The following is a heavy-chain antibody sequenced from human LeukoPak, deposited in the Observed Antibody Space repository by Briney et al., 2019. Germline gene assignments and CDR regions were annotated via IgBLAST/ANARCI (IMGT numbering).Heavy chain of an antibody. J-gene: IGHJ4*02. V-gene: IGHV3-21*01. CDR3: AKERRGYSYGYIDY. CDR1: GFIFSTYN. Sequence: GGSLRLSCAASGFIFSTYNMTWVRQAPGKGLEWVSSISSTGSAKYYADSVRGRFTISRDNANHSLYLQMNSLRAEDTAVYYCAKERRGYSYGYIDYWGQGSLVSVSS. CDR2: ISSTGSAK. D-gene: IGHD5-18*01.